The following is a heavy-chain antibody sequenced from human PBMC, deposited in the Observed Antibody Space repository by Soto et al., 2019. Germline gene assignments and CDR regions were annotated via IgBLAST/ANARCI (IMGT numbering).Heavy chain of an antibody. CDR3: ARVLRPDSYCSGGSCYSPFGY. J-gene: IGHJ4*02. Sequence: ASVKVSCKASGYTFTIYGIIWARQAPGQGLEWMGWISAYNGNTNYAQKLQGRVTMTTDTSTSTAYMELRSLRSDDTAVYYCARVLRPDSYCSGGSCYSPFGYWGQGNLVTVSS. CDR2: ISAYNGNT. D-gene: IGHD2-15*01. V-gene: IGHV1-18*01. CDR1: GYTFTIYG.